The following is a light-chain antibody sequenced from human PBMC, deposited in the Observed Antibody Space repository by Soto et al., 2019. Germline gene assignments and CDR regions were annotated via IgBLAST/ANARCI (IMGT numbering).Light chain of an antibody. CDR3: QQYNSYPWT. CDR2: DAS. V-gene: IGKV1-5*01. J-gene: IGKJ1*01. Sequence: DIQMTQSPSTLSASVGDRVTITCRASQSISSWLAWYQQKPGKAPKLLIYDASSLESGVPSRFSGSGSGTEFTLTISSLQPDDFATYYCQQYNSYPWTFGQGTTVDI. CDR1: QSISSW.